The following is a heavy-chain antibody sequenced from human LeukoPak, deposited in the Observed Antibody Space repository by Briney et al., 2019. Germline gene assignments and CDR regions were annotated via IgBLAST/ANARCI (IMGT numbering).Heavy chain of an antibody. Sequence: GSLRLSCAASGFSFSDYHMNWIRQAPGKGPEWISYMSPGGGNIYFADSVKGRFTLSRDNAKRSLDLQMNSLTAEDTAVYYCSSGRDIAVAGPGGYFDYWGQGTLVTVSS. CDR3: SSGRDIAVAGPGGYFDY. CDR2: MSPGGGNI. V-gene: IGHV3-11*01. CDR1: GFSFSDYH. D-gene: IGHD6-19*01. J-gene: IGHJ4*02.